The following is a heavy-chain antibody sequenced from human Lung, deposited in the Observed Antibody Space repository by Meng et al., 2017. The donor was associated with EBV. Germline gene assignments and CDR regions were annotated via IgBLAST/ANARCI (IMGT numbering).Heavy chain of an antibody. J-gene: IGHJ4*02. CDR2: INHTGST. D-gene: IGHD1-14*01. Sequence: QGKLQASGPGLVKPSGTLSLTCAVSGGSISSSNWWCWVRQPPGKGLEWIGEINHTGSTNYNPSLKSRVTISIDTSKNQFSLKLSSVTAADTAVYYCARGRNALGYWGQGTLVTVSS. CDR3: ARGRNALGY. CDR1: GGSISSSNW. V-gene: IGHV4-4*02.